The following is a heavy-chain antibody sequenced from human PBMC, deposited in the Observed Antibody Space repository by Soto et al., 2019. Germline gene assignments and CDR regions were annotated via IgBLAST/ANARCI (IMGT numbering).Heavy chain of an antibody. Sequence: QVQLVESGGGVVQPGRSLRLSCAASGFIFSDYAMPWVRQAPGKGLEWVAVISYGGDNKYYADSVRGRFAISRDNLKNTLDLQMNSLNPEDTAVYHCAKARHSTSWYGLEADLWGQGTLVTVSS. J-gene: IGHJ4*02. CDR3: AKARHSTSWYGLEADL. D-gene: IGHD6-13*01. CDR2: ISYGGDNK. V-gene: IGHV3-30*09. CDR1: GFIFSDYA.